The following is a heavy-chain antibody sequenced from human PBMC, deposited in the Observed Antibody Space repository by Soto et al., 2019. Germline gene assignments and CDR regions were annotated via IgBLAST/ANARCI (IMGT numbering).Heavy chain of an antibody. CDR2: MNAQNGNS. Sequence: QVQLVQSGADVKKPGASVKVSCKASGYTFTSFDINWVRQAPGQGLEWLGWMNAQNGNSGSAQKFQGRVTMTRATSIDTAYMELSSLRSEDTAIYYCARECGGPNCSHDAFDLWGQGTLVTVSS. V-gene: IGHV1-8*01. D-gene: IGHD2-21*01. CDR1: GYTFTSFD. CDR3: ARECGGPNCSHDAFDL. J-gene: IGHJ3*01.